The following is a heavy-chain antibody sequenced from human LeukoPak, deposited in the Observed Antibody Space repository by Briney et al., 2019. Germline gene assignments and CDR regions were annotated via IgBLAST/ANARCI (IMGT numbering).Heavy chain of an antibody. Sequence: ASVKVSCKVSGNTFTDLSMNWVRQAPGKGLEWMGGFDPEDVETIYAQKFQGRVTMTEDTSTETAYMELTSTRPEDTAVYYCSTDFYRGRQFDYWGQGTLVTVSS. D-gene: IGHD2/OR15-2a*01. CDR3: STDFYRGRQFDY. V-gene: IGHV1-24*01. CDR2: FDPEDVET. CDR1: GNTFTDLS. J-gene: IGHJ4*02.